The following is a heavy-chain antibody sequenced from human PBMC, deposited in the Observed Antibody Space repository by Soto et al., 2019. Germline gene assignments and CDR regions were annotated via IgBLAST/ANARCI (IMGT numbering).Heavy chain of an antibody. V-gene: IGHV1-3*01. CDR3: VRADFWSGYNWFDP. CDR1: GYTFTSYA. J-gene: IGHJ5*02. D-gene: IGHD3-3*01. CDR2: INAGNGNT. Sequence: ASVKVSCKASGYTFTSYAMHWVRQAPGQRLEWMGWINAGNGNTGYAQKFQGRVTMTRNTSISTAYMELSSLRSEDTAVYYCVRADFWSGYNWFDPWGQGTLVTVSS.